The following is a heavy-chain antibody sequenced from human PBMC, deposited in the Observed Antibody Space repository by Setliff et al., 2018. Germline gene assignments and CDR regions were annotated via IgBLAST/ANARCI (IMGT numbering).Heavy chain of an antibody. CDR1: GGSISSRSFF. J-gene: IGHJ1*01. V-gene: IGHV4-39*01. Sequence: SETLSLTCTVSGGSISSRSFFWGWIRQPPGKGLERIGSVYHSGSTYYNPSLKSRVTISIDTSKNQFSLKLISVTAADTAVYYCVREGYSEYFQDWGRGTLVTVSS. CDR2: VYHSGST. D-gene: IGHD1-1*01. CDR3: VREGYSEYFQD.